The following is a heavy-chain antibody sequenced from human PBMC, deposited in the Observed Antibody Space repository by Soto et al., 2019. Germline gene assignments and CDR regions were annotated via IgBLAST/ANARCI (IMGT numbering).Heavy chain of an antibody. CDR3: AKDSIRYFDWLLWDS. J-gene: IGHJ4*02. Sequence: EVQLLESGGGLVQPGGSLRLSCAASGFTFSSYAMSWVRQAPGKGLEWVSAISGSGGSTYYADSVKGRFTISRNNSKNTLYLQITSLRAEDTAVYYCAKDSIRYFDWLLWDSWGQGTLVTVSS. CDR1: GFTFSSYA. V-gene: IGHV3-23*01. CDR2: ISGSGGST. D-gene: IGHD3-9*01.